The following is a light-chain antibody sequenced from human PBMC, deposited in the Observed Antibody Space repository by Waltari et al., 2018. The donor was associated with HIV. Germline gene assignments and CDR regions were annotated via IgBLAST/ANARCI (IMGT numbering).Light chain of an antibody. V-gene: IGKV4-1*01. CDR1: QSVLHSSNNKNY. J-gene: IGKJ4*01. CDR2: WAS. CDR3: QQYYSTPT. Sequence: DIVMTQSPDSLAVSLGERDAINCKSSQSVLHSSNNKNYLAWYQQKPGQPPHLLIYWASTRESGVPDRFSGSGSGTDFTLTISSLQAEDVALYYCQQYYSTPTFGGGTKVEIK.